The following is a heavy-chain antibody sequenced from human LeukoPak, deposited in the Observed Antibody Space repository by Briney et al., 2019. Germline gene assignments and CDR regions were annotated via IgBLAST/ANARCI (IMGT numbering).Heavy chain of an antibody. CDR1: GGSLSSYY. J-gene: IGHJ4*02. CDR2: IYNSGST. Sequence: SETLSLTCTVSGGSLSSYYWRWIRQSPGKGLEWVGYIYNSGSTNYNPSLKSRVTISVDTSKNQFSLKLSSVTAADTAVYYCARRSYSSGYYYFDYWGQGTLVTVSS. CDR3: ARRSYSSGYYYFDY. V-gene: IGHV4-59*08. D-gene: IGHD3-22*01.